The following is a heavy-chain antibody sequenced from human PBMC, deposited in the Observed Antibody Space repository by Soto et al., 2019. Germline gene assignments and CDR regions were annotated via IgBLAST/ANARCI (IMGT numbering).Heavy chain of an antibody. D-gene: IGHD6-13*01. Sequence: ETLSLTCTVSGGSVSSGSYYWSWIRQPPGKGLEWIGYIYYSGSTNYNPSLKSRVTISVDTSKNQFSLKLNSVTAADTAVYYCAREIYSSSHFDYWGQGTMVTVSA. V-gene: IGHV4-61*01. CDR3: AREIYSSSHFDY. J-gene: IGHJ4*02. CDR2: IYYSGST. CDR1: GGSVSSGSYY.